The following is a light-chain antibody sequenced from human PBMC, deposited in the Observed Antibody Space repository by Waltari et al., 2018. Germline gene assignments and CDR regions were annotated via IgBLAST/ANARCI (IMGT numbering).Light chain of an antibody. CDR2: GTS. V-gene: IGKV3-20*01. CDR1: QSVGRS. CDR3: QHYVSLPVT. Sequence: EILLTQSPGTLSLSPGARATPSCRASQSVGRSLAWYQQKPGQPPRLLIYGTSNRATGTPDRFSGGGSGTDFSLTISRLEPEDVAVYYCQHYVSLPVTFGQGTKVEIK. J-gene: IGKJ1*01.